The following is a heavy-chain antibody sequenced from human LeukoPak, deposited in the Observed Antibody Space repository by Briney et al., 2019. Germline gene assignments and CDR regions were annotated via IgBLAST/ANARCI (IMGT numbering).Heavy chain of an antibody. J-gene: IGHJ4*02. CDR1: GFTFSSYA. CDR3: AKQLYSRGPVGY. Sequence: PGGSLRLSCAASGFTFSSYAMSWFRQAPGKGLEWVSTISGSGSSTYYADSVKGRFTISRDNSKNTFYLQMNSLRAEDTAVYYCAKQLYSRGPVGYWGQGTLVTVSS. D-gene: IGHD6-13*01. V-gene: IGHV3-23*01. CDR2: ISGSGSST.